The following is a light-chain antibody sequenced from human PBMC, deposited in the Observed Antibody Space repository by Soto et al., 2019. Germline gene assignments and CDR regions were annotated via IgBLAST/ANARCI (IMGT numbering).Light chain of an antibody. J-gene: IGLJ1*01. CDR1: SSDVGGYKY. CDR2: EVN. Sequence: QSALTQPPSASGSPGQSVTISCTGTSSDVGGYKYVSWYQQHPGKAPKLMIFEVNKRPSGVPDRFSDSKSGNTASLTVSGLQAEDEADYXCSSYAGINNLGVFGTGTKVTVL. V-gene: IGLV2-8*01. CDR3: SSYAGINNLGV.